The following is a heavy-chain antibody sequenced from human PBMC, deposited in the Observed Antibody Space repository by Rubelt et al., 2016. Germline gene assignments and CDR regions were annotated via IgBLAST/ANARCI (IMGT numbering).Heavy chain of an antibody. Sequence: QVQLQESGPGLVKPSETLSLTCAVYGGSFSGYYWSWIRQPPGKGLEWIGEINHSGSTNYNPSLKRRVTISVEPSTNPFSLKLGSVTAAETAVYYCARARLRSYKDVLRMVNWFDPWGQGTLVTVSS. CDR3: ARARLRSYKDVLRMVNWFDP. CDR2: INHSGST. D-gene: IGHD4-23*01. CDR1: GGSFSGYY. V-gene: IGHV4-34*01. J-gene: IGHJ5*02.